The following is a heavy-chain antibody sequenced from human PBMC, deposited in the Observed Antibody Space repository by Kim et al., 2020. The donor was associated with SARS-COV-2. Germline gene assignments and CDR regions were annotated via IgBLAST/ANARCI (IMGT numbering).Heavy chain of an antibody. J-gene: IGHJ4*02. CDR3: AKDLDPRGYSGYEDY. Sequence: SVKGRFTISRDNSKNTLYLQMNSLRAEDTAVYYCAKDLDPRGYSGYEDYWGQGTLVTVSS. V-gene: IGHV3-30*02. D-gene: IGHD5-12*01.